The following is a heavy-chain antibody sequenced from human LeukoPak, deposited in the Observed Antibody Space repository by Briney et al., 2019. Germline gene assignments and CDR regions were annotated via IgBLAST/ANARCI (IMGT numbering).Heavy chain of an antibody. CDR3: ARGGDSSGWYDYFDY. CDR1: GYTFTGYY. J-gene: IGHJ4*02. Sequence: ASVKVSCKASGYTFTGYYMHWVRQAPGQGLEWMGWINPNSGGTNYAQKFQGRVTMTRDTSISTAYMELSRLRSDDTAVYYCARGGDSSGWYDYFDYWGQGTLVTVSS. D-gene: IGHD6-19*01. CDR2: INPNSGGT. V-gene: IGHV1-2*02.